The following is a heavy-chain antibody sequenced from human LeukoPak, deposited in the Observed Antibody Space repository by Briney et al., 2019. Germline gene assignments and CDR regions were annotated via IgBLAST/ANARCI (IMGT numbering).Heavy chain of an antibody. D-gene: IGHD6-19*01. J-gene: IGHJ4*02. CDR3: AKDHPVAGIGY. V-gene: IGHV3-74*01. CDR1: GFSFSGHW. CDR2: ISPTGSTT. Sequence: GGSLRLSCTASGFSFSGHWMHWARQLPGKGLVWVSRISPTGSTTSYADSVKGRFTISRDNSKNTLYLQMNSLRAEDTAVYYCAKDHPVAGIGYWGQGTLVTVSS.